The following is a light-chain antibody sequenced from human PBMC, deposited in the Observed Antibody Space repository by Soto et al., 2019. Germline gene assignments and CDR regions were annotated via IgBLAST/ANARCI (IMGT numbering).Light chain of an antibody. CDR1: SSNIGAGYG. V-gene: IGLV1-40*01. Sequence: QSVLTQPPSVSGAPGPRVTISCTGSSSNIGAGYGVHWYQQLPGTAPKLLIYANSNRPSGVPDRFSGSKSGTSASLAITGLQAEDEADYYCQSYDSSLSGWVFGGGTKLTVL. CDR2: ANS. CDR3: QSYDSSLSGWV. J-gene: IGLJ3*02.